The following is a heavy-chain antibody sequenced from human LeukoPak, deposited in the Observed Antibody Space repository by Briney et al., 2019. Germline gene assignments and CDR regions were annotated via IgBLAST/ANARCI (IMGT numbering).Heavy chain of an antibody. D-gene: IGHD3-22*01. CDR2: IYTSGST. V-gene: IGHV4-61*02. CDR1: GGSISSGSYY. CDR3: ARTRPMIVDAFDI. J-gene: IGHJ3*02. Sequence: PSQTLSLTCTVSGGSISSGSYYWSWIRQPAGKGLEWIGRIYTSGSTNYNPSLKSRVTMSVDTSKNQFSLKLSSVTAADTAVYYCARTRPMIVDAFDIWGQGTMVTVSS.